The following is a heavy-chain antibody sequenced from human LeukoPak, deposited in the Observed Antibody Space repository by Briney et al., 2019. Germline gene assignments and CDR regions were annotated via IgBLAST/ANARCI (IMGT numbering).Heavy chain of an antibody. CDR3: ARDSALGY. CDR2: IYYSGST. V-gene: IGHV4-59*01. Sequence: SETLSLTCTVSGGSISSYYWSWIRQPPGKGLEWIGYIYYSGSTNYNPSLKSRVTISVDTSKNQFSLKLSSVTAADTAVYYCARDSALGYWGQGTPVTVSS. J-gene: IGHJ4*02. CDR1: GGSISSYY. D-gene: IGHD5-18*01.